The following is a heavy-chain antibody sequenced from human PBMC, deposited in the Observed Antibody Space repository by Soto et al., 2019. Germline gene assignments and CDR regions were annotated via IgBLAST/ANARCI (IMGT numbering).Heavy chain of an antibody. CDR3: ARESTSHYYYYYMDV. CDR2: MNPNSGNT. J-gene: IGHJ6*03. CDR1: GYTFTSYD. Sequence: ASVKLSCKASGYTFTSYDINWVRQATGQGLEWMGWMNPNSGNTGYAQKFQGRVTMTRNTSISTAYMELSSLRSEDTAVYYCARESTSHYYYYYMDVWGKGTTVTVSS. V-gene: IGHV1-8*01. D-gene: IGHD2-2*01.